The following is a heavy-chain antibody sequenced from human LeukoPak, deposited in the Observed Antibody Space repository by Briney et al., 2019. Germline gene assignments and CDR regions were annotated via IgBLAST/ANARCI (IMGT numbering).Heavy chain of an antibody. D-gene: IGHD4-23*01. CDR1: GYIFTSYY. J-gene: IGHJ3*02. CDR3: ARRLGLRWDLQAFDI. CDR2: INPSGGSI. Sequence: GASVKVSCKASGYIFTSYYMYWVRQAPGQGLEWMGIINPSGGSIRYAQKFQGRVTMTRDTSTSTVYMELSSLRSEDTAVYYCARRLGLRWDLQAFDIWGQGTMVTVPS. V-gene: IGHV1-46*01.